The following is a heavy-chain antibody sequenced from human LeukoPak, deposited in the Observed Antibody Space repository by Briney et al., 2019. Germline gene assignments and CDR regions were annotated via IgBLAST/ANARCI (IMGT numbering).Heavy chain of an antibody. CDR2: IYYSGST. CDR3: ARLLYDFWSGSYYYFDY. V-gene: IGHV4-39*07. CDR1: GGSISSSSSTYH. J-gene: IGHJ4*02. D-gene: IGHD3-3*01. Sequence: SETLSLTCSVSGGSISSSSSTYHWGWIRQPPGMGLQWIGSIYYSGSTYYNPSLKSRVTISVDTSKNQFSLKLTSVSAADTAVYYCARLLYDFWSGSYYYFDYWGQGTLVTVSS.